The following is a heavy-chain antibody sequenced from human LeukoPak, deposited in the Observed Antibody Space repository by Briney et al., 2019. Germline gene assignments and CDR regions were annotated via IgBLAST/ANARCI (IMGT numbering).Heavy chain of an antibody. CDR2: INHSGST. D-gene: IGHD3-22*01. J-gene: IGHJ3*02. CDR3: ASGARGSSGYYYSDSSAFDI. Sequence: SETLSLTCAVYGGSFSGYYWSWIRQPPGKGLEWIGEINHSGSTNYNPSLKSRVTISVDTSKNQFSLKLSSVTAADTAVYYCASGARGSSGYYYSDSSAFDIWGQGTMVTVSS. CDR1: GGSFSGYY. V-gene: IGHV4-34*01.